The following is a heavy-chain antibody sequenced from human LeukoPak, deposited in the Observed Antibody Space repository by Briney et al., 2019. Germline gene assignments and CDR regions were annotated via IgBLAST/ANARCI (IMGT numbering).Heavy chain of an antibody. D-gene: IGHD3-10*01. CDR3: ARDNGGWFDS. CDR1: GFTFSSYE. J-gene: IGHJ5*01. CDR2: ISSSGSTI. Sequence: GGSLRLSCAASGFTFSSYEMNWVRQAPGKGLEWVSYISSSGSTIYYADSVKGRFTISRDNAKNSLYLQMNSPRAEDTAVYYCARDNGGWFDSWGRGTLVTVSS. V-gene: IGHV3-48*03.